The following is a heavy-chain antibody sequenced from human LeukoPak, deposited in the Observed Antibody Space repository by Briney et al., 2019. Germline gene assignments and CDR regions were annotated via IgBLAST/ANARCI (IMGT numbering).Heavy chain of an antibody. D-gene: IGHD7-27*01. J-gene: IGHJ4*02. V-gene: IGHV6-1*01. CDR2: TRYRSKWYS. CDR3: ARDSNWGFDY. CDR1: GDSFSTNSVA. Sequence: PSQTLSLTCALSGDSFSTNSVAWNWIRQSPSGGLEWLGKTRYRSKWYSDYAVSVKSRITINPDTSKNQFSLQLNSVTPEDTAVYYCARDSNWGFDYWGQGTLVTVSS.